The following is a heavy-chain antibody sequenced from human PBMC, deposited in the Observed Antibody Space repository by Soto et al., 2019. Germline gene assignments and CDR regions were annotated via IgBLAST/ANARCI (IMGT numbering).Heavy chain of an antibody. CDR2: IYWDDDK. CDR1: GFSLSTIGVG. D-gene: IGHD2-21*02. V-gene: IGHV2-5*02. Sequence: QITLKESGPTLVKPTQTLTLTCTFSGFSLSTIGVGVGWIRQPPEKALEWLALIYWDDDKRYSPSLKSRLTVAQDPSKKQVVLTLTNRDPVDTATDYCVQSRCGGDGLQSYSPHSYYGLDVWGQGTTVTVSS. CDR3: VQSRCGGDGLQSYSPHSYYGLDV. J-gene: IGHJ6*01.